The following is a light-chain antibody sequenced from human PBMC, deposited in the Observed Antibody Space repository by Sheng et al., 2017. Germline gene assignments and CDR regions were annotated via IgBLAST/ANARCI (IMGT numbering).Light chain of an antibody. CDR3: CSYAGSNVWV. CDR2: EGS. V-gene: IGLV2-23*01. CDR1: ASDVGSYNL. Sequence: QSALTQPASVSGSPGQSITISCAGTASDVGSYNLVSWYQQHPGKGPKVLIYEGSKRPSGVSDRFSGSKSGKTASLTISGLQAEDEADYYCCSYAGSNVWVFGRRDQADRP. J-gene: IGLJ3*02.